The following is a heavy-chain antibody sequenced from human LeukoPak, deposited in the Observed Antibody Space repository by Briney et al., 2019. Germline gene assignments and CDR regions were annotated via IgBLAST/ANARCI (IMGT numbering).Heavy chain of an antibody. Sequence: SETLSLTCTVSAGSISSGHYYWSWIRQPPGKGLEWIGYIYYSGSTYYNTSLKSRVTISVDTSKNQFSLKLSSVTAADTAVYYCARGGGYCSSISCSGFDYWGQGTLVTVSS. CDR2: IYYSGST. J-gene: IGHJ4*02. CDR3: ARGGGYCSSISCSGFDY. V-gene: IGHV4-30-4*08. D-gene: IGHD2-2*01. CDR1: AGSISSGHYY.